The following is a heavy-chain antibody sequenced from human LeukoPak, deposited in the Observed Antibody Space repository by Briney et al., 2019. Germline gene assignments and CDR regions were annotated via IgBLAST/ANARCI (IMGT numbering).Heavy chain of an antibody. Sequence: GGSLRLPCAASGFTFSSYDMSWLRQAPGKGLEWVSASGGDGGSTYADSVKGRFTISRDNSKNTLYLQMNSLRAEDTATYYCAKALNYWYFDLWGRGNLVTVSS. CDR1: GFTFSSYD. V-gene: IGHV3-23*01. J-gene: IGHJ2*01. CDR3: AKALNYWYFDL. CDR2: SGGDGGST.